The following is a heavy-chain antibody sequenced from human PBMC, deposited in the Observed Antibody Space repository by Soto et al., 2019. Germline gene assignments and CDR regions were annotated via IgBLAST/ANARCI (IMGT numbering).Heavy chain of an antibody. V-gene: IGHV5-51*01. J-gene: IGHJ4*02. CDR2: IYPGDSDT. Sequence: GESLKISCKGSGYSFTNYWIAWVRQMPGKGLEWMGVIYPGDSDTRYRPSFRGQVSISADKSISTAYLQWSSLKASDTAMYYCARPTRDGYGPETFXFDSWGQGXLVTV. D-gene: IGHD5-12*01. CDR1: GYSFTNYW. CDR3: ARPTRDGYGPETFXFDS.